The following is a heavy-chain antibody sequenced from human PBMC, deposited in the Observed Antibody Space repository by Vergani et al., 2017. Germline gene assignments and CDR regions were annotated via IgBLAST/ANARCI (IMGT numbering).Heavy chain of an antibody. CDR3: ARDKAPAAIRLNVGNYMDV. Sequence: QGQLVESGGGIVQPGRSLTLSCVASRSTFKTYGMHWVRQAPGKGLEWVGLIYYDGSSAYYADSVKGRFTIYRDNSKNTLYLQMSSLRAEDSAVYYCARDKAPAAIRLNVGNYMDVWGKGTTVIVSS. CDR1: RSTFKTYG. V-gene: IGHV3-33*01. D-gene: IGHD2-2*02. CDR2: IYYDGSSA. J-gene: IGHJ6*03.